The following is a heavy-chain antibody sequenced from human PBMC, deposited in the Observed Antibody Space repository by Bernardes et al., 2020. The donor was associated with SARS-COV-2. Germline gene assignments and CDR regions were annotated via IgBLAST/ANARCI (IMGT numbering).Heavy chain of an antibody. D-gene: IGHD3-9*01. CDR1: GYTFTGYY. CDR3: ARHRGDILTHFDY. J-gene: IGHJ4*02. Sequence: ASVKVSCKASGYTFTGYYMHWVRQAPGQGLEWMGWINPNSGGTNYAQKFQGRVTMTRDTSISTVYLQWSSLKASDTAIYYCARHRGDILTHFDYWGQGTLVTVSS. V-gene: IGHV1-2*02. CDR2: INPNSGGT.